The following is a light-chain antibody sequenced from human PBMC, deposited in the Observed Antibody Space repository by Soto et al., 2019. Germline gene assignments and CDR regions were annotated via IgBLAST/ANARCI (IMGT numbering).Light chain of an antibody. V-gene: IGKV1-39*01. J-gene: IGKJ1*01. CDR2: AAS. CDR1: LRIGTY. Sequence: DIQMTQSPSSLSASVGDRVTITCRASLRIGTYLNWFQQKPGKAPKILIYAASSLHSGVPSRFSGSGSGTDFSLTISSLQPEDFATYYCQHYGSYPWTFGQGTRVEV. CDR3: QHYGSYPWT.